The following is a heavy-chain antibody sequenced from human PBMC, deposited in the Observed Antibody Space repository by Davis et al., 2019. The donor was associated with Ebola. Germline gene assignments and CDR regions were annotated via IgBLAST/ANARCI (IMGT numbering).Heavy chain of an antibody. V-gene: IGHV3-33*01. J-gene: IGHJ6*02. CDR1: GFTFSSYG. D-gene: IGHD3-16*01. CDR3: ARDRKFRLGVYYYYGMDV. Sequence: GESLKISCAASGFTFSSYGMHWVRQAPGKGLEWVAVIWYDGSNKYYADSVKGRFTISRDNSKNTLYLQMNSLRAEDTTVYYCARDRKFRLGVYYYYGMDVWGQGTTVTVSS. CDR2: IWYDGSNK.